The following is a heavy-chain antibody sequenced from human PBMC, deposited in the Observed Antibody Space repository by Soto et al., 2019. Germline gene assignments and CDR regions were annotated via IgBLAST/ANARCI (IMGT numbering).Heavy chain of an antibody. CDR2: ISAYNGNT. V-gene: IGHV1-18*01. CDR1: GYTFTSYG. J-gene: IGHJ4*02. CDR3: AREWVNWNPFDY. Sequence: ASVKVSCKASGYTFTSYGIRWVRQAPGQRLEWMGWISAYNGNTNYAQKFQGRVTITRDTSASTAYMELSSLRSEDTAVYYCAREWVNWNPFDYWGQGTLVTVSS. D-gene: IGHD1-1*01.